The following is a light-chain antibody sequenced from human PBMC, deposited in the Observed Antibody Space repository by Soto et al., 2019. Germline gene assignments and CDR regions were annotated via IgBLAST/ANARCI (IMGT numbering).Light chain of an antibody. CDR1: SSDVGDYKY. CDR2: DVT. Sequence: QSALTQPRSVSGTPGQSVTIFCTGTSSDVGDYKYVSWYQHHPGKAPKVMIYDVTKRPSGVPDRFSGSKSGYTASLTISGVQAEDEADYYCFSLGHTAVVFGGGTKVTVL. V-gene: IGLV2-11*01. J-gene: IGLJ3*02. CDR3: FSLGHTAVV.